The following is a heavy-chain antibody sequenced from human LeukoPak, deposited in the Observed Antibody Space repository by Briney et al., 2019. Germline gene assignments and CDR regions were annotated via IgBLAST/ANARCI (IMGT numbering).Heavy chain of an antibody. V-gene: IGHV4-59*01. CDR3: ARDRGYGMDV. CDR2: IYYSGST. Sequence: SETLSLTCTVSGGSISSYYWSWIRQPPGKGLEWIGYIYYSGSTYYNPSLKSRVTISVDTSKNQFSLKLSSVTAADTAVYYCARDRGYGMDVWGQGTTVTVSS. J-gene: IGHJ6*02. CDR1: GGSISSYY.